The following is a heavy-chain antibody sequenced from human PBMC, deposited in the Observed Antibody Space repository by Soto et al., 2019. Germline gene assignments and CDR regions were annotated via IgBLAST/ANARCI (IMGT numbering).Heavy chain of an antibody. CDR1: GFTFSSYS. Sequence: GGSLRLSCAASGFTFSSYSMNWVRQAPGKGLEWVSYISSSSSTIYYADSVKGRFTISRDNAKNSLYLQMNSLRDEDTAVYYCAREFLEWLFGPIRGMDVWGQGTTVTVSS. CDR2: ISSSSSTI. J-gene: IGHJ6*02. CDR3: AREFLEWLFGPIRGMDV. D-gene: IGHD3-3*01. V-gene: IGHV3-48*02.